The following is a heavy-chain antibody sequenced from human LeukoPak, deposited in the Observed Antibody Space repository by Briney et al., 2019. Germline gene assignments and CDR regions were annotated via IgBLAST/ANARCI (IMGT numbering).Heavy chain of an antibody. CDR3: ARGSGSYGFFDV. CDR2: VYYSGST. D-gene: IGHD5-18*01. V-gene: IGHV4-59*13. Sequence: SETLSLTCSVSGGDISTYHWSWIRQSPGEAFEYIGNVYYSGSTNYNPSVRSRVTISLDVSKNQSSLNVRSVTAADTAVYYCARGSGSYGFFDVWGQGTLVTVSA. J-gene: IGHJ4*02. CDR1: GGDISTYH.